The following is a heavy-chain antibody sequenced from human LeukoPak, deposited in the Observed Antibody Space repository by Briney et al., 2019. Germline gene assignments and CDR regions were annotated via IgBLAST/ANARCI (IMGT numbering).Heavy chain of an antibody. CDR3: AVGDGYKMVLHYFDY. J-gene: IGHJ4*02. CDR2: IIPIFGTA. V-gene: IGHV1-69*06. CDR1: GGTFSSYA. Sequence: SVKVSCKASGGTFSSYAISWVRQAPGQGLEWMGGIIPIFGTANYAQKFQGRVTITADKSTSTAYMELSSLRSEDTAVYYCAVGDGYKMVLHYFDYWGQGTLVTVSS. D-gene: IGHD5-24*01.